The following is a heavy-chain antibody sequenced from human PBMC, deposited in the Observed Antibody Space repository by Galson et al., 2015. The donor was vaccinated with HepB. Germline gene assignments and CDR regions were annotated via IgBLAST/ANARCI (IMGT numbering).Heavy chain of an antibody. J-gene: IGHJ4*02. D-gene: IGHD2-2*01. CDR2: IYSGGTT. CDR3: ARGRGLYCSSTSCPSLWFDY. V-gene: IGHV3-53*01. CDR1: GFAVSSNY. Sequence: SLRLSCAASGFAVSSNYMSWVRQAPGKGLEWVSIIYSGGTTYYADSVKGRFTISRDNSKNTLYLQMNSLRAEDTAVCYCARGRGLYCSSTSCPSLWFDYWGQGTLVTGSS.